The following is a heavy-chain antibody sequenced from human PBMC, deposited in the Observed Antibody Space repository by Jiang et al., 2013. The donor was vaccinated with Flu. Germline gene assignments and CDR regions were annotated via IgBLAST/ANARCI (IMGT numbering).Heavy chain of an antibody. Sequence: SQTLSLTCAISGDSVSTNSAAWNWVRQSPSRGLEWLGGTYYRSKWYIDYAESVKSRITINPDTSKNQFSLQLNSVTPEDTAVYYCARYYDATGGYLDYWGQGTL. CDR2: TYYRSKWYI. V-gene: IGHV6-1*01. CDR1: GDSVSTNSAA. J-gene: IGHJ4*02. CDR3: ARYYDATGGYLDY. D-gene: IGHD4/OR15-4a*01.